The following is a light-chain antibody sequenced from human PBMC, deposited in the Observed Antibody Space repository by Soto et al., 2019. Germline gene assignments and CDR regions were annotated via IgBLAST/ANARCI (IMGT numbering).Light chain of an antibody. J-gene: IGLJ1*01. V-gene: IGLV2-23*02. CDR2: EVS. CDR1: NRGFGSYNL. Sequence: YGSGVPLEASPIFKKRKNRGFGSYNLVSWYQQHPGKAPKLMIYEVSKRPSGVSNRFSGSKSGNTASLTISGLQAEDEADYYCCSYAGSSTPYVFGTGTKVTVL. CDR3: CSYAGSSTPYV.